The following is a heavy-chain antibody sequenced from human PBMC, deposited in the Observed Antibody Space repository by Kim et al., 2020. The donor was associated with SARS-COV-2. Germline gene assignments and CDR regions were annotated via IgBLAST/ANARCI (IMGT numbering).Heavy chain of an antibody. CDR3: AKGFRVLRFLEWLRDAFDI. CDR2: ISGSGGST. D-gene: IGHD3-3*01. J-gene: IGHJ3*02. CDR1: GFTFSSYA. Sequence: GGSLRLSCAASGFTFSSYAMSWVRQAPGKGLEWVSAISGSGGSTYYADSVKGRFTISRDNSKNTLYLQMNSLRAEDTAVYYCAKGFRVLRFLEWLRDAFDIWGQGTMVTVSS. V-gene: IGHV3-23*01.